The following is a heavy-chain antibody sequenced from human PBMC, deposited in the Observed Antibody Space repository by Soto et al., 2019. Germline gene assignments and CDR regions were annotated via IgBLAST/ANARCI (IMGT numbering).Heavy chain of an antibody. CDR3: AKELSRFLEWLLYSPFDY. D-gene: IGHD3-3*01. J-gene: IGHJ4*02. CDR1: GFTFSSYA. CDR2: ISGSGGST. V-gene: IGHV3-23*01. Sequence: GGSLRLSCAASGFTFSSYAMSWVRQAPGKGLEWVSAISGSGGSTYYADSVKGRFTISRDNSKNTLYLQMNSLRAEDTAVYYCAKELSRFLEWLLYSPFDYWGQGTLVTVSS.